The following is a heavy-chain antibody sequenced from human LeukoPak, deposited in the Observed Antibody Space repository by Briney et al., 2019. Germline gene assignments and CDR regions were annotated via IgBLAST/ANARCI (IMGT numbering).Heavy chain of an antibody. CDR3: ARGDYYDSSGYYYFDY. D-gene: IGHD3-22*01. J-gene: IGHJ4*02. CDR1: GFTFSSYD. CDR2: IGTAGDT. V-gene: IGHV3-13*01. Sequence: GGCLRLSCAASGFTFSSYDMHWVRQATGKGLEWVSAIGTAGDTYYPGSVKGRFTISRENAKNSLYLQMNSLRAGDTAVYYCARGDYYDSSGYYYFDYWGQGTLVTVSS.